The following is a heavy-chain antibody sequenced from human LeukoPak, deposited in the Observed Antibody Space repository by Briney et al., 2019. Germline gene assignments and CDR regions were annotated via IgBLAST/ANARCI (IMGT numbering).Heavy chain of an antibody. Sequence: GGSLRLSCAASGFTFSSYSMDWVRQAPGKGLEWVSYISSSSSTIYYADSVEGRFTISRDNAKNSLYLQMNSLRVEDTAVYYCARGVEMVTINYFDYWGQGTLVTVSS. CDR1: GFTFSSYS. CDR2: ISSSSSTI. J-gene: IGHJ4*02. V-gene: IGHV3-48*01. D-gene: IGHD5-24*01. CDR3: ARGVEMVTINYFDY.